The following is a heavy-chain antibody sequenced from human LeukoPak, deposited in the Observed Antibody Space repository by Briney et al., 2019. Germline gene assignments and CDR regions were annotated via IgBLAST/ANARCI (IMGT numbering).Heavy chain of an antibody. D-gene: IGHD2-2*01. CDR2: ISSDGSST. CDR3: ARRYCGSSSCSPLDY. J-gene: IGHJ4*02. CDR1: GFAFSDYA. V-gene: IGHV3-64*01. Sequence: GGSLRLSCAASGFAFSDYAMHWVRQAPGKGPEYVSAISSDGSSTYYANSVKGRFTISRDNSKSTLYLQMGSLRAEDMAVYYCARRYCGSSSCSPLDYWGQGALVTVSS.